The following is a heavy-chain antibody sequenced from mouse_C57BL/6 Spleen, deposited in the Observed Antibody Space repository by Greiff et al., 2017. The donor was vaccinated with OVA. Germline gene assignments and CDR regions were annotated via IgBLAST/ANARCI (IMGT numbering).Heavy chain of an antibody. Sequence: VQLQQSGAELVRPGTSVKVSCKASGYAFTNYLIEWVKQRPGQGLEWIGVINPGSGGTNYNEKFKGKATLTADKSSSTAYMQLSSLTSEDSAVYFCARGGHVTTVVDAMDYWGQGTSVTVSS. J-gene: IGHJ4*01. CDR2: INPGSGGT. CDR3: ARGGHVTTVVDAMDY. V-gene: IGHV1-54*01. D-gene: IGHD1-1*01. CDR1: GYAFTNYL.